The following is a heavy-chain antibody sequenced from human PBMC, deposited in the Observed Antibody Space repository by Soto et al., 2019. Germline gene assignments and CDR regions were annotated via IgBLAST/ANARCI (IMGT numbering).Heavy chain of an antibody. CDR1: GGSINSASYH. D-gene: IGHD4-17*01. Sequence: QVQLQESGPGLVQPSETLSLTCSVSGGSINSASYHWSWLRQHPGKGLEFIGYIFYTGSTYYNPSLETRLTISVDTSKNHVSLRLNVVTAADTAVYYCASLDYGDSAFDAWGRGILVTVSS. J-gene: IGHJ4*02. CDR3: ASLDYGDSAFDA. CDR2: IFYTGST. V-gene: IGHV4-31*03.